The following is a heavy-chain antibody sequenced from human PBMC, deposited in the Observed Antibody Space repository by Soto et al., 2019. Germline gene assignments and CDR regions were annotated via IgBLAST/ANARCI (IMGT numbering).Heavy chain of an antibody. CDR3: ARSGITIFGVMGPDAGEI. CDR1: GYTFTGYY. V-gene: IGHV1-2*02. D-gene: IGHD3-3*01. Sequence: SVKVSCKASGYTFTGYYMHWVRQAPGQGLEWMGWINPNSGGTNYAQKFQGRVTMTRDTSISTAYMELSRLRSDDTAVYYCARSGITIFGVMGPDAGEIWGQGTMVTV. CDR2: INPNSGGT. J-gene: IGHJ3*02.